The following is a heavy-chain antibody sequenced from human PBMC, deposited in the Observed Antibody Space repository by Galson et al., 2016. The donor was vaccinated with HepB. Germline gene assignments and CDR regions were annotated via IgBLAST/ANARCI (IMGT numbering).Heavy chain of an antibody. V-gene: IGHV4-59*01. CDR3: ARGPYTSGRRNFDS. Sequence: ETLSLTCNVSGDSMRTYYWSWIRQSPGGTLEWIGYVFYNGGTVYNPSLKARVTISVASSKTQFSLTLTSVTAADTALYYCARGPYTSGRRNFDSWGQGTLVTVSS. J-gene: IGHJ4*02. CDR1: GDSMRTYY. D-gene: IGHD3-10*01. CDR2: VFYNGGT.